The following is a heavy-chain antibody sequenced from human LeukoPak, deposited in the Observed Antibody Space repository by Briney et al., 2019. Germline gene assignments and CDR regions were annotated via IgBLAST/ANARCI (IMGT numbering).Heavy chain of an antibody. V-gene: IGHV3-30*18. CDR3: AKDGVFYGDYLGYFDY. D-gene: IGHD4-17*01. Sequence: GGSLRLSCAASGFTFSSYGMHWVRQAPGKGLEWVAVISYDGSNKYYADSVKGRFTISRDNSKNTLYLQMNSLRAEDTAVYYCAKDGVFYGDYLGYFDYWGQGTLVTVSS. CDR1: GFTFSSYG. J-gene: IGHJ4*02. CDR2: ISYDGSNK.